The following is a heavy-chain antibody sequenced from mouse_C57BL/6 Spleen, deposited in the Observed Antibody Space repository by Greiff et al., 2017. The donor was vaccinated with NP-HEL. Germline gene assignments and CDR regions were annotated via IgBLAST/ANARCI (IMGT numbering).Heavy chain of an antibody. D-gene: IGHD2-3*01. CDR1: GFTFSDYG. Sequence: EVKLMESGGGLVKPGGSLKLSCAASGFTFSDYGMHWVRQAPEKGLEWVAYISSGSSTIYYADTVKGRFTISRDNAKNTLFLQMTSLRSEDTAMYYCARRYDPYYAMDYWGQGTSVTVSS. J-gene: IGHJ4*01. CDR2: ISSGSSTI. CDR3: ARRYDPYYAMDY. V-gene: IGHV5-17*01.